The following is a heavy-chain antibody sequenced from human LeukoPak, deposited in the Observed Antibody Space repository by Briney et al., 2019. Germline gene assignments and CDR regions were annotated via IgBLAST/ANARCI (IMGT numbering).Heavy chain of an antibody. J-gene: IGHJ5*02. CDR1: GFTFNNYA. Sequence: GGSLRLSCAASGFTFNNYAMSWVRQAPGTGLEWVSSISGSGGGTYYADSVKGRFTVSRDNSMNTLYMQMNSLRAEDTAVYYCAKGGSGSYYSLLNWFDPWGQGTLVTVSS. CDR3: AKGGSGSYYSLLNWFDP. V-gene: IGHV3-23*01. CDR2: ISGSGGGT. D-gene: IGHD3-10*01.